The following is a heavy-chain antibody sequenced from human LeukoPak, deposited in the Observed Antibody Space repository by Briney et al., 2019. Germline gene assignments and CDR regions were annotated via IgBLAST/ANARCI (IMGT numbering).Heavy chain of an antibody. D-gene: IGHD2-15*01. CDR2: IKGDGSSR. V-gene: IGHV3-74*01. Sequence: TGGSLRLSCAAPGFTLSNYDMNWVRQAPGKGLVWVSRIKGDGSSRAYADFVKGRFTISRDNAKNTLYLQMNSLRAEDTAVYYCAREFQHTSGFDYWGQGALVTVSS. CDR3: AREFQHTSGFDY. J-gene: IGHJ4*02. CDR1: GFTLSNYD.